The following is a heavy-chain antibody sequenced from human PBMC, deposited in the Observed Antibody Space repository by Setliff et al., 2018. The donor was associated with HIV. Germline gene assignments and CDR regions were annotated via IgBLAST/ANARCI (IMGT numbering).Heavy chain of an antibody. CDR3: ASYFRGGARYYFDY. V-gene: IGHV3-23*03. CDR1: GFTFNTYA. CDR2: TSIGGTNT. Sequence: GGSLRLSCAASGFTFNTYAMAWVRQAPGKGLEWVPVTSIGGTNTYYADSVKGHFTVSRDDSKNTLYLQMNSLRAEDTAVYYCASYFRGGARYYFDYWGQGTLVTVSS. J-gene: IGHJ4*02. D-gene: IGHD3-16*02.